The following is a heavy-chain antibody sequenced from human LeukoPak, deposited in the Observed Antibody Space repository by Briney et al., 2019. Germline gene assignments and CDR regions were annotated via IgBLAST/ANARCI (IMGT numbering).Heavy chain of an antibody. Sequence: GGSLRLSCAASGFTFDDYGMSWVRQAPGKGLEWVSGINWNGGSTGYADSVKGRFTISRDNAKNSLYLQMNSLRAEDTAVYYCARVHSSSSGGYWGQGTLVTVSS. J-gene: IGHJ4*02. CDR3: ARVHSSSSGGY. CDR1: GFTFDDYG. CDR2: INWNGGST. D-gene: IGHD6-13*01. V-gene: IGHV3-20*04.